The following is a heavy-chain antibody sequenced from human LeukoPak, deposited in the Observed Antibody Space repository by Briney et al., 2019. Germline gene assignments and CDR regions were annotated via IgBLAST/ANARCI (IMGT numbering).Heavy chain of an antibody. CDR1: GYTFTSYY. J-gene: IGHJ4*02. V-gene: IGHV1-46*01. Sequence: ASVKVSCKASGYTFTSYYMHWVRQAPGQGLEWMGIINPSGGSTSYAQKFQGRVTMTRDTSTSTVFMELSSLRSEDTAVYYCARGGGGPTVVTLPFAWAIDYWGQGTLVTVSS. CDR2: INPSGGST. D-gene: IGHD4-23*01. CDR3: ARGGGGPTVVTLPFAWAIDY.